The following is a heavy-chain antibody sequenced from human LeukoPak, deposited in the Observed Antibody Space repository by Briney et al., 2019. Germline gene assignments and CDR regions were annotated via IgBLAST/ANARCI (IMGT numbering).Heavy chain of an antibody. CDR3: ARAFLGAFDI. CDR1: GGSFSGYY. D-gene: IGHD3-16*01. Sequence: SETLSLTCAVYGGSFSGYYWSWIRQPPGKGLEWIGEINHSGSTNYNPSLKSRVTISVDTSKNQFSLKLSSVTAEDTAVYYCARAFLGAFDIWGQGTMVTVSS. J-gene: IGHJ3*02. V-gene: IGHV4-34*01. CDR2: INHSGST.